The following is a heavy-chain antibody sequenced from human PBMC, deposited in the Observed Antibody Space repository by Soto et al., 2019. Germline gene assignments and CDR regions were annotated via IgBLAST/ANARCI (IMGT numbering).Heavy chain of an antibody. CDR1: GFTFSSYG. CDR2: IWYDGSNK. V-gene: IGHV3-33*01. D-gene: IGHD6-13*01. CDR3: AREPYSSSWYGWRYFDY. J-gene: IGHJ4*02. Sequence: QVQLVESGGGVVQPGRSLRLSCAASGFTFSSYGMHWVRQALGKGLEWVAVIWYDGSNKYYADSVKGRFTISRDNSKNTLYLQMNSLRAEDTAVYYCAREPYSSSWYGWRYFDYWGQGTLVTVSS.